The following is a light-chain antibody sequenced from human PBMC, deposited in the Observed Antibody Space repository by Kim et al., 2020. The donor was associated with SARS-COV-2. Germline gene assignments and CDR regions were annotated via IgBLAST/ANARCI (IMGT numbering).Light chain of an antibody. V-gene: IGLV3-21*04. J-gene: IGLJ2*01. CDR3: QVWDSSSDHVV. CDR2: YDS. Sequence: PGKTARITCGGNNIGSKSVHWYRQKPGQAPVLVIYYDSDRPSGIPERFSGSNSGNTATLTIGRVEAGDEADYYCQVWDSSSDHVVFGGGTQLTVL. CDR1: NIGSKS.